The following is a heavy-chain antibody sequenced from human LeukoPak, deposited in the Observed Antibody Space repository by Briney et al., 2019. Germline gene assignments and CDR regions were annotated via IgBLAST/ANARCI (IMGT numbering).Heavy chain of an antibody. CDR3: ADENYDFWGGYSHY. CDR2: INHSGST. J-gene: IGHJ4*02. D-gene: IGHD3-3*01. Sequence: SETLSLTCAVYGGSFSGYYWGWIRQPPGKGMEWVGEINHSGSTNYNPSLKSRVTISVDTSKNQFSLQLSSVADADTAVYYCADENYDFWGGYSHYWGQGTLVTVSS. V-gene: IGHV4-34*01. CDR1: GGSFSGYY.